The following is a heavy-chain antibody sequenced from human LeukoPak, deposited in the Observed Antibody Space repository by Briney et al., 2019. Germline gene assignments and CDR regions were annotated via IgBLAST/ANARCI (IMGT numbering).Heavy chain of an antibody. J-gene: IGHJ6*03. Sequence: ASVKVSCKASGYTFRGYYIHWVRQAPGQGLEWMGWINPNSGGTNYAQKFQGRVTMTRDTSISTAYMELSRLRSDDTAVYYCARDTYYYDSSGYPYYYYYYMDVWGKGTTVTVSS. D-gene: IGHD3-22*01. V-gene: IGHV1-2*02. CDR2: INPNSGGT. CDR1: GYTFRGYY. CDR3: ARDTYYYDSSGYPYYYYYYMDV.